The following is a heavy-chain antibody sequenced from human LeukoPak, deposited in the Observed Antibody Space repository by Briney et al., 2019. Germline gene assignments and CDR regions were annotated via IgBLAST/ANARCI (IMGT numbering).Heavy chain of an antibody. J-gene: IGHJ4*02. CDR2: ISGSGDTT. Sequence: GGSLRLSCSASGFTFSSYAMGWVRQAPGKGLEWVSVISGSGDTTKYADSVKGRFTISRDNSKNTLYVQMNSLRAEDTAVYYCANARDYDSSGYRRYWGQGTLVTVSS. V-gene: IGHV3-23*01. CDR3: ANARDYDSSGYRRY. D-gene: IGHD3-22*01. CDR1: GFTFSSYA.